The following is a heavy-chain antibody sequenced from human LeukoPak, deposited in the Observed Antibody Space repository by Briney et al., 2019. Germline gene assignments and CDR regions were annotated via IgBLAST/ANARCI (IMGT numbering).Heavy chain of an antibody. CDR1: HYFIRSSDY. Sequence: SETLSLTCGVSHYFIRSSDYWWCLRRQPRGKRLWRGASVYHNGVTSSQSSLESRLTIAVDTPDNQFPLKVTAAPPADAAVYYRARLGGAYFRGGIDAWGRGTLVTVTS. V-gene: IGHV4-38-2*01. CDR3: ARLGGAYFRGGIDA. J-gene: IGHJ5*02. CDR2: VYHNGVT. D-gene: IGHD3-10*01.